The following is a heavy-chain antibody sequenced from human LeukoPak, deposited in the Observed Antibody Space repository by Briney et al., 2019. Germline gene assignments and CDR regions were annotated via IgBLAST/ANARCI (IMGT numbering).Heavy chain of an antibody. D-gene: IGHD3-22*01. CDR2: IYHSGST. J-gene: IGHJ4*02. CDR1: GGSISSGGYS. V-gene: IGHV4-30-2*01. Sequence: PSETLSLTCAVSGGSISSGGYSWSWIRQPPGKGLEWIVYIYHSGSTYYNPSLKSRVTISVDRSKNQFSLKLSSVTAADTAVYYCARVDRYYDSSGYQGTLFGYWGQGTLVTVSS. CDR3: ARVDRYYDSSGYQGTLFGY.